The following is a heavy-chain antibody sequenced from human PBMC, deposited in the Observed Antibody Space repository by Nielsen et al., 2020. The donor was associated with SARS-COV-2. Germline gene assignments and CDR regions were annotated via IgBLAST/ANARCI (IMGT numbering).Heavy chain of an antibody. J-gene: IGHJ4*02. Sequence: SETLSLTCAVSGGSISGSNYYWGWIRQPPGKGLEWIGSMDYSGYSFYKPSLKSRVTMSVDTSKNEVSLRLSSVTAADTAVYYCAIHEGYANTWYPDYWGQGVLVTVSS. CDR3: AIHEGYANTWYPDY. D-gene: IGHD2-2*01. CDR1: GGSISGSNYY. CDR2: MDYSGYS. V-gene: IGHV4-39*01.